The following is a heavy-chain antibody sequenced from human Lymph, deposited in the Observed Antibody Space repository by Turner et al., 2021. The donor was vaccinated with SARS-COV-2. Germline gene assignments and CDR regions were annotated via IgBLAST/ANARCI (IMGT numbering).Heavy chain of an antibody. CDR3: ARDVTGPLGY. CDR2: IIPMLDIA. V-gene: IGHV1-69*10. D-gene: IGHD1-20*01. Sequence: QVQLVQSGDEVTKPGSSVKVSCKASGGTFSSYAISWVRQAPGQGLEWMGGIIPMLDIANYAQKFQGRVTITADKSTSTAYMELSSLRSEDTAVYYCARDVTGPLGYWGQGTLVTVSS. J-gene: IGHJ4*02. CDR1: GGTFSSYA.